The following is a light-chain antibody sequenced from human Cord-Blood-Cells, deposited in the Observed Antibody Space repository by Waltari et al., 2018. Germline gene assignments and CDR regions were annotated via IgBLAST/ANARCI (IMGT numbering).Light chain of an antibody. CDR3: SSYTSSSTRV. CDR1: SSDVGGYHY. V-gene: IGLV2-14*01. Sequence: QSALTQPASVSGSPGQSIAISCTGTSSDVGGYHYVSWYQQHPGKAPKLMIYDVSKRPSGVSNRFSGSKSGNTASLTISGLQAEDEADYYCSSYTSSSTRVFGGGTKLTVL. J-gene: IGLJ3*02. CDR2: DVS.